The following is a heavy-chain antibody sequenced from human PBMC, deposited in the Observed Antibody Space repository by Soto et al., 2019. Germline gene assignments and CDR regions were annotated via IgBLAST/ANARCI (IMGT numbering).Heavy chain of an antibody. Sequence: SETLSLTCTVSCGSISSSSYYWGWIRQPPGKGLEWIGSIYYSGSTYYNPSLKSRVTISVDTSKNQFSLKLSSVTAADTAVYYCARGRCSSTSCYRYYYYGMDVWGQGTTVTVSS. V-gene: IGHV4-39*01. CDR3: ARGRCSSTSCYRYYYYGMDV. CDR2: IYYSGST. J-gene: IGHJ6*02. D-gene: IGHD2-2*01. CDR1: CGSISSSSYY.